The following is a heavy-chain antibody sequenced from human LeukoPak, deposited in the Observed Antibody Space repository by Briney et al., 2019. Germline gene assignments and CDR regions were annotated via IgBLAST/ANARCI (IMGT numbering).Heavy chain of an antibody. J-gene: IGHJ4*02. CDR2: MNPNSGNT. CDR1: GYTFTSYD. D-gene: IGHD6-13*01. Sequence: ASVKVSCKASGYTFTSYDINWVRQATGQGLEWMGWMNPNSGNTGYAQKFQGRVTMTRNTSISTAYMELSSLRSEDTAVYYCARERTYSSSVDYWGQGTLVTVSS. V-gene: IGHV1-8*01. CDR3: ARERTYSSSVDY.